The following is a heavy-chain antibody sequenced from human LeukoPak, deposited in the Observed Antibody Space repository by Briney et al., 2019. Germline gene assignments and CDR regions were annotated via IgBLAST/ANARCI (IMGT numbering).Heavy chain of an antibody. CDR2: INHSGST. J-gene: IGHJ6*03. D-gene: IGHD3-9*01. CDR3: ARRKYDILTGYPRFFYMDV. V-gene: IGHV4-34*01. Sequence: SETLSLTCAVYGGSYSGSYWSWIRQHPGKGLEWIGEINHSGSTNYNPSLKSRVTISVDTSKNQFSLKLSSVTAADTAVYYCARRKYDILTGYPRFFYMDVWGKGTTVTISS. CDR1: GGSYSGSY.